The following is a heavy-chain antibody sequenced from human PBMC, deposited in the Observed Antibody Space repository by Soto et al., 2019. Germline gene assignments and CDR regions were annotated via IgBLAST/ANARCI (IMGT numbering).Heavy chain of an antibody. D-gene: IGHD2-2*01. J-gene: IGHJ6*02. V-gene: IGHV1-2*04. CDR2: INPNSGGI. CDR3: AREAGPAAVYGMDV. Sequence: ASVKVSCKASGYTFTGYYMHWVRQAPGQGLEWMGWINPNSGGINYAQKFQGWVTMTRDTSISTAYMELSRLRSDDTAVYYCAREAGPAAVYGMDVWGQGTTVTVSS. CDR1: GYTFTGYY.